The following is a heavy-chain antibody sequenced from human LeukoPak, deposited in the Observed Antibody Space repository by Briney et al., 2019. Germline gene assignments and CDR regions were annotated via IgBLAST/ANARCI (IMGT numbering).Heavy chain of an antibody. D-gene: IGHD2-15*01. J-gene: IGHJ6*02. CDR3: ARDGVVVEQNYYYYYGMDV. CDR1: GFTFSSCA. V-gene: IGHV3-30-3*01. Sequence: PGGSLRLSCAASGFTFSSCAMHWVRQAPGKGLEWVAVISYDGSNKYYADSVKGRFTISRDNAKNSLYLQMNSLRAEDTAVYYCARDGVVVEQNYYYYYGMDVWGQGTTVTVSS. CDR2: ISYDGSNK.